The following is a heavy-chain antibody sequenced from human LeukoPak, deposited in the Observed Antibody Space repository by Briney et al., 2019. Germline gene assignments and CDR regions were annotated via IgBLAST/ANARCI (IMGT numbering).Heavy chain of an antibody. D-gene: IGHD4/OR15-4a*01. Sequence: PSETLSLTCTVSGGSISPYSWSWIRQPPGEGLEWIGYIYYGGNTNYNPSLKSRVTISLDTSKNQLSLKLRSVTAADTAMYYCARGADAANSGLFDYWGQGTLVTAST. CDR1: GGSISPYS. V-gene: IGHV4-59*01. CDR2: IYYGGNT. J-gene: IGHJ4*02. CDR3: ARGADAANSGLFDY.